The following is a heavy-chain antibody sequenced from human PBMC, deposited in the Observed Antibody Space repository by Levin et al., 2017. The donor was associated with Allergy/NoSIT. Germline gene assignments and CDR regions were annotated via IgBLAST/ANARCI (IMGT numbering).Heavy chain of an antibody. CDR2: VRDSGSI. J-gene: IGHJ4*02. V-gene: IGHV4-59*02. D-gene: IGHD5-24*01. CDR3: ARGRWLQFLIY. Sequence: PGGSLRLSCTVSDDSVTGFYWSWVRQPPGKGLEWIGYVRDSGSINYNPSLKSRVTISLDTSKNQSSLKLNSVTAADTAVYFCARGRWLQFLIYWGQGSLVTVSS. CDR1: DDSVTGFY.